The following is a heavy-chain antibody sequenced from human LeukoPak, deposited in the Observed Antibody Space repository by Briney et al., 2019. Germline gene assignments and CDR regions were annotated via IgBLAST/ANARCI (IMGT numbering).Heavy chain of an antibody. CDR3: AKDHGGIAI. CDR2: ISYDGSNK. D-gene: IGHD6-13*01. J-gene: IGHJ3*02. CDR1: GFTFSSYG. V-gene: IGHV3-30*18. Sequence: GGSLRLPCAASGFTFSSYGMHGVPQAPGKGLEWVAVISYDGSNKYYADSVKGRFTISRDNSKNTLYLQMNSLRAEDTAVYYCAKDHGGIAIWGQGTMVTVSS.